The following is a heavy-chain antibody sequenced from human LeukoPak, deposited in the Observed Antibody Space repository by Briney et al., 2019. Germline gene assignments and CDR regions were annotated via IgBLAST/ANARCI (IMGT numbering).Heavy chain of an antibody. CDR2: ISYDGSNK. CDR3: ARDRVTVFGVVIRQFDY. J-gene: IGHJ4*02. D-gene: IGHD3-3*01. CDR1: GFTFSSYA. Sequence: GGSLRLSCAASGFTFSSYAMHWVRQAPGKGLEWVAVISYDGSNKYYADSVKGRFTISRDNSKNTLYLQMNSLRAEDTAVYYCARDRVTVFGVVIRQFDYWGQGTLVTVSS. V-gene: IGHV3-30-3*01.